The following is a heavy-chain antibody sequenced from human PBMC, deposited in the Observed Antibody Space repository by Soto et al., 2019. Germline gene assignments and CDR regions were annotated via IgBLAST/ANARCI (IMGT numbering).Heavy chain of an antibody. CDR1: GYTFTAYY. Sequence: QVHLVQSGAEVKKPGASVKVSCRPFGYTFTAYYIHWVRQAPGQGLEWMGWVDPTSGDSRKVQSFKGRVTMTRDTSTSTVYMELSWLRSDDTAVDDCALDNYGPLDYWGQGTLVTVSS. CDR2: VDPTSGDS. J-gene: IGHJ4*02. CDR3: ALDNYGPLDY. D-gene: IGHD3-10*01. V-gene: IGHV1-2*02.